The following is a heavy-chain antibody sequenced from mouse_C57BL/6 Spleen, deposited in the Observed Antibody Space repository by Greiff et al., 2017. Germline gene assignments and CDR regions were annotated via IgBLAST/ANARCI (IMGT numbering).Heavy chain of an antibody. D-gene: IGHD2-3*01. CDR3: AREGMMDYGFPPWFAY. Sequence: VHVKQSGPELVKPGASVKISCKASGYSFTDYNMNWVKQSNGKSLEWIGVINPNYGTTSYNQKFKGKATLTVDQSSSTAYMQLNSLTSEDSAVYYCAREGMMDYGFPPWFAYWGQGTLVTVSA. J-gene: IGHJ3*01. V-gene: IGHV1-39*01. CDR2: INPNYGTT. CDR1: GYSFTDYN.